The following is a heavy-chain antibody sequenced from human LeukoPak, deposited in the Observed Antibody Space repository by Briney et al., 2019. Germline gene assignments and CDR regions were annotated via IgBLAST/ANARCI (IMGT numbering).Heavy chain of an antibody. CDR2: ISTSSSYI. CDR1: GFTFSSYS. CDR3: AKDDRWLQFCC. J-gene: IGHJ4*02. V-gene: IGHV3-21*04. Sequence: PGGSLRLSCAASGFTFSSYSMNWVRQAPGKGLERVSYISTSSSYIYYADSVKGRFTIYIDNAKNSLYLQMNSLRAEDTAVYYCAKDDRWLQFCCWGQGTLVTVSA. D-gene: IGHD5-24*01.